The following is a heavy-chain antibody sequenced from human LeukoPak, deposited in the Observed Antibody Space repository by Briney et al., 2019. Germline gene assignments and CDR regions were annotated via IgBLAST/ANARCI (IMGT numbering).Heavy chain of an antibody. CDR3: ATMQWLEGVDWFDP. CDR1: GFIFSNYG. D-gene: IGHD6-19*01. Sequence: GGSLRLSCAASGFIFSNYGMHWVRQAPGKGLEWVAFIRYDESNKFYADSVKGRFTISRDNSQNMLFLQMNSLRAEDTAVYYCATMQWLEGVDWFDPWGQGTLVTVSS. J-gene: IGHJ5*02. CDR2: IRYDESNK. V-gene: IGHV3-30*02.